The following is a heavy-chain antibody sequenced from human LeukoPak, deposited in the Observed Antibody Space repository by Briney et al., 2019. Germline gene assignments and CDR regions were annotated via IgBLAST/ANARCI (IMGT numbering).Heavy chain of an antibody. CDR2: ISYDGSNK. Sequence: GGSLRLSCAASGFTFSSYGIHWVRQAPGKGLEWVAVISYDGSNKYYADSVKGRFTISRDNSKNTLYLQMNSLRAEDTAVYYCAKLSGYQSTRGYYFDYWGQGTLVTVSS. J-gene: IGHJ4*02. CDR1: GFTFSSYG. CDR3: AKLSGYQSTRGYYFDY. D-gene: IGHD3-22*01. V-gene: IGHV3-30*18.